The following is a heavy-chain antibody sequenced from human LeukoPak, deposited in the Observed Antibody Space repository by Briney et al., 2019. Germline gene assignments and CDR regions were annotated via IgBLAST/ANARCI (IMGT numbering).Heavy chain of an antibody. CDR3: ARGYSSSWYKANWFDP. CDR1: GYTFTGYY. J-gene: IGHJ5*02. V-gene: IGHV1-8*02. Sequence: ASVKVSCKASGYTFTGYYMHWVRQATGQGLEWMGWLNPNSGNTGYAQKFQGRVTMTRNTSISTAYMELSSLRSEDTAVYYCARGYSSSWYKANWFDPWGQGTLVTVSS. CDR2: LNPNSGNT. D-gene: IGHD6-13*01.